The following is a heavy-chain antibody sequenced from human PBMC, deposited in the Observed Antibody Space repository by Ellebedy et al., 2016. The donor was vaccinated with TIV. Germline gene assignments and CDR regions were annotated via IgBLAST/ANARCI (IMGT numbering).Heavy chain of an antibody. CDR3: AREASVSNYIDY. CDR2: MYISGST. V-gene: IGHV4-4*07. CDR1: AGSITSYY. Sequence: SETLSLXCSVSAGSITSYYWSWIRQPAGKGLEWIGRMYISGSTNYNPSLKSRVTMSLDTSKNQFSLRLTSVTAADTAVYYCAREASVSNYIDYWGQGTLVTVSS. J-gene: IGHJ4*02. D-gene: IGHD5/OR15-5a*01.